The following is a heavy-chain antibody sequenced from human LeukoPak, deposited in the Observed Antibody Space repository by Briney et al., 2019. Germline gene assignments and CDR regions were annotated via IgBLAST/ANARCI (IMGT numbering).Heavy chain of an antibody. Sequence: ASVKVSCKASGYTFTSYGISWVRQAPGQGLEWMGGIIPIFGTANYARKFQGRVTMTTDTSTSTAYMELRSLRSDDTAVYFCARDLVGATISGYWGQGTLVTVSS. CDR3: ARDLVGATISGY. D-gene: IGHD1-26*01. CDR1: GYTFTSYG. V-gene: IGHV1-18*01. CDR2: IIPIFGTA. J-gene: IGHJ4*02.